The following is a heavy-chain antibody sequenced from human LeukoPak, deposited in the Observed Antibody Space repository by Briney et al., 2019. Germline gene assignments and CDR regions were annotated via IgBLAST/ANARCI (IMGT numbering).Heavy chain of an antibody. Sequence: PGRSLRLSCAASGFTFDDYAMHWVRQAPGQGLEWVSSIYWNSGIITYADSVRGRFTISRDNADNSLLLQMDSLRPEDTALYYCTKEETKYTFGNAFDYWGQGTLVTVSS. CDR2: IYWNSGII. D-gene: IGHD4-23*01. CDR3: TKEETKYTFGNAFDY. CDR1: GFTFDDYA. V-gene: IGHV3-9*01. J-gene: IGHJ4*02.